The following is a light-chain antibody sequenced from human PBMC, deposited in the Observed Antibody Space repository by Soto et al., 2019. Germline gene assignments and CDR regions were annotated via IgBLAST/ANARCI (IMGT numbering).Light chain of an antibody. CDR3: AAWDDSLNGRYV. Sequence: QSVLTQPPSVSEAPRQRVTISCSGSSSNIGNNAVNWYQQLPGKAPKLLIYYDDLLPSGVSDRFSGPKSGTSASLAISGLQSEDEADYYCAAWDDSLNGRYVFGTGTKVTVL. CDR2: YDD. J-gene: IGLJ1*01. CDR1: SSNIGNNA. V-gene: IGLV1-36*01.